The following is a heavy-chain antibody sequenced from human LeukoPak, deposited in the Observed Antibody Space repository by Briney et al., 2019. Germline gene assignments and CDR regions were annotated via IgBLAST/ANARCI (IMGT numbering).Heavy chain of an antibody. Sequence: SVKVSCKASGGTFSSYAISWVRQAPGQGLEWMGRIIPILGIANYAQKFQGRVTITADKSTSTAYMELSSLRSEDTAVYFCARGRGSGWYADWGQGTLVTVSS. CDR2: IIPILGIA. D-gene: IGHD6-13*01. J-gene: IGHJ4*02. CDR3: ARGRGSGWYAD. CDR1: GGTFSSYA. V-gene: IGHV1-69*04.